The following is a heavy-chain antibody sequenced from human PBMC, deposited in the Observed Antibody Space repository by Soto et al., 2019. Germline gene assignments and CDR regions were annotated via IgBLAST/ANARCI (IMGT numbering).Heavy chain of an antibody. Sequence: QVQLQESGPGLVKPSETLSLTCTVSGGSISPYYWSWIRQPPGKGLEWIGYVYYSGNTNYNPSLEIRVPISVDTSRNRFSLNLTSATAADTAVYYCARKGAAASYAHYYMDVWSRGTAVTVSS. CDR1: GGSISPYY. J-gene: IGHJ6*03. CDR3: ARKGAAASYAHYYMDV. V-gene: IGHV4-59*01. D-gene: IGHD6-13*01. CDR2: VYYSGNT.